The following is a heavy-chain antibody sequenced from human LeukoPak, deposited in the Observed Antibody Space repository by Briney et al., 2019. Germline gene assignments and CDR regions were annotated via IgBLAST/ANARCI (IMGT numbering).Heavy chain of an antibody. CDR2: ISGSGGST. D-gene: IGHD6-13*01. V-gene: IGHV3-23*01. CDR1: GFTFSTYA. J-gene: IGHJ4*02. CDR3: AKALAAAGTGNYFDY. Sequence: GGSLRLSCAASGFTFSTYAMTWVRQAPGKGLEWVSAISGSGGSTYYADSVKGRFTISRDNSKNTLYLQMNSLRAVDSAVYYCAKALAAAGTGNYFDYWGQGTLVTVSS.